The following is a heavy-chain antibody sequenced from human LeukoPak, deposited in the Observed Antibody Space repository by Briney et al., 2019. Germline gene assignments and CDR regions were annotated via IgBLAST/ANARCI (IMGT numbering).Heavy chain of an antibody. D-gene: IGHD3-22*01. V-gene: IGHV3-9*01. Sequence: HPGGSLRLSCAASGFTFHDYGMYWVRQAPGKGLEWVSGINWNSGSIDYADSVKGRFTISRDNSKNTLYLQMNSLRAEDTAVYYCARNLYYYDSSGYYYYWGQGTLVTVSS. CDR2: INWNSGSI. CDR1: GFTFHDYG. CDR3: ARNLYYYDSSGYYYY. J-gene: IGHJ4*02.